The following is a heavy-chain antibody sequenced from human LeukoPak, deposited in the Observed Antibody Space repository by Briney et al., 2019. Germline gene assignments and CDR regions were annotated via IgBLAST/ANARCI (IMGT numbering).Heavy chain of an antibody. CDR2: IWHDGSGK. Sequence: GGSLRLSCAASGFGMHWVRQAPDKGLEWVAIIWHDGSGKYYADSVKGRFTISRDNSKNTLYLQMNSLRAEDTAVYFCTRQSENSSLDYWGQGTLVTVSS. J-gene: IGHJ4*02. CDR3: TRQSENSSLDY. CDR1: GFG. V-gene: IGHV3-33*01. D-gene: IGHD2/OR15-2a*01.